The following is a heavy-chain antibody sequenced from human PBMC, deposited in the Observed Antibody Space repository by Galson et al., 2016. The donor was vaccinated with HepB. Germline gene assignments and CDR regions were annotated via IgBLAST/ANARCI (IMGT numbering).Heavy chain of an antibody. J-gene: IGHJ4*02. CDR2: IWYDGETK. CDR1: GFTTSSYW. D-gene: IGHD6-19*01. Sequence: SLRLSCAASGFTTSSYWMTWVRQAPGKGLEWVALIWYDGETKYSADSVKGRFTISRDNSDNTLYLHMNSLRAEDTAVYYCARARYSSSWFGDFDYWGQGTLVIVSS. V-gene: IGHV3-33*08. CDR3: ARARYSSSWFGDFDY.